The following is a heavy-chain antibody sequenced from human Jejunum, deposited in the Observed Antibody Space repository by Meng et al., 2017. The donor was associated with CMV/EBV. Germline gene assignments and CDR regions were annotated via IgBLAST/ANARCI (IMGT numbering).Heavy chain of an antibody. CDR3: ARWNDFNLYFDY. D-gene: IGHD1-1*01. CDR1: ESPFTVYC. V-gene: IGHV1-2*06. J-gene: IGHJ4*02. Sequence: WTAPESPFTVYCVHGVRQAAGQGLNWMGRSNANTAATGYAQAFQDKVTIIKDTSINTIYLQLSRLRADNTAVYSCARWNDFNLYFDYWGQGSLVTVSS. CDR2: SNANTAAT.